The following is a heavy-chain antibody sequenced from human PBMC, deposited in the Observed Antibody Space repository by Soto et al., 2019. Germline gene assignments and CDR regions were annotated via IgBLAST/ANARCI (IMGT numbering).Heavy chain of an antibody. CDR1: GDSVSSNSAA. V-gene: IGHV6-1*01. J-gene: IGHJ4*02. CDR2: TYYRSKWYN. D-gene: IGHD2-15*01. Sequence: QVQLQQSGPGLVKPSQTLSLTCAISGDSVSSNSAAWNWIRQSPSRGLEWLGRTYYRSKWYNDYAVSVKSRITINPDTSKNQFPLQLNSVTPEDTAVYYCARARYWCSGGTCNFHFDFWGQGTLVTVSS. CDR3: ARARYWCSGGTCNFHFDF.